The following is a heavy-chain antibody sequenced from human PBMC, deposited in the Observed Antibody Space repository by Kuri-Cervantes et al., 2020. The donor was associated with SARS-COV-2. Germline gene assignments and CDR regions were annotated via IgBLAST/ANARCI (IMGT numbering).Heavy chain of an antibody. CDR3: ASLTVSGTRGLDY. CDR1: GFTFSSYS. Sequence: GESLKISCAASGFTFSSYSMNWVRQAPGKGLEWVSSISSSSSYIYYADSVKGRFTISRDNAKNSLYLQMNNLRVDDGAVYYCASLTVSGTRGLDYWGQGALVTVSS. D-gene: IGHD6-19*01. J-gene: IGHJ4*02. V-gene: IGHV3-21*01. CDR2: ISSSSSYI.